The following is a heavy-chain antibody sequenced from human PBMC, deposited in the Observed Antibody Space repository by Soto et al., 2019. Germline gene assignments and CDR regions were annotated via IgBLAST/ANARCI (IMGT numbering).Heavy chain of an antibody. CDR3: ARDQDPYSSGWYGGDY. V-gene: IGHV1-18*01. J-gene: IGHJ4*02. CDR2: ISAYNGNT. D-gene: IGHD6-19*01. CDR1: GYTFTSYG. Sequence: ASVKVSCKASGYTFTSYGISWVRQAPGQGLEWMGWISAYNGNTNYAQKLQGRVTMTTDTSTSTAYMELRSLRSDDTAVYYCARDQDPYSSGWYGGDYWGQGTLVTVSS.